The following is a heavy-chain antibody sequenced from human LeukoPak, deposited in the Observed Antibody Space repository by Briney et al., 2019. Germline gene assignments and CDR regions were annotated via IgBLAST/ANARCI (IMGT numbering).Heavy chain of an antibody. V-gene: IGHV4-59*01. D-gene: IGHD2-15*01. CDR3: ARDPGGSADY. J-gene: IGHJ4*02. CDR1: GDSIRSFY. Sequence: SETLSLTCTVSGDSIRSFYWSWIRQPPGKGLEWIGHIYYSRSTNYNPFLKSRVTISVDMSKSQFSLKMTSVNAADTAVYYCARDPGGSADYWGQGTLVTVSS. CDR2: IYYSRST.